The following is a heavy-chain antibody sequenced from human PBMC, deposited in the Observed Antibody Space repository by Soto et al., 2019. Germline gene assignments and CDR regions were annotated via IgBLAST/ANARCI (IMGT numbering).Heavy chain of an antibody. CDR2: IYYSGST. V-gene: IGHV4-30-4*01. D-gene: IGHD1-20*01. CDR1: GGSISSGGYY. CDR3: ARVGGITGTARY. J-gene: IGHJ4*02. Sequence: PSETLSLTCTVSGGSISSGGYYWSWIHQPPGKGLEWIGYIYYSGSTYYNPSLKSRVTISVDTSKNQFSLKLSSVTAADTAVYYCARVGGITGTARYWGQGTLVTVSS.